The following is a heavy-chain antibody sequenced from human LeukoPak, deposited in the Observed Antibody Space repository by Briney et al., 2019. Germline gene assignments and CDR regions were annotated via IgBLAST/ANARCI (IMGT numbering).Heavy chain of an antibody. Sequence: GGSLRLSCSASGFTFSSYAMHWVRQAPGKGLGYVSAISSNGGSTYYADSVKGRFTISRDNSKNTLYLQMSSLRAEDTAVYYCVKYDDQLLSGYFDRRGRGTLVTVSS. V-gene: IGHV3-64D*06. D-gene: IGHD2-2*01. CDR2: ISSNGGST. J-gene: IGHJ2*01. CDR3: VKYDDQLLSGYFDR. CDR1: GFTFSSYA.